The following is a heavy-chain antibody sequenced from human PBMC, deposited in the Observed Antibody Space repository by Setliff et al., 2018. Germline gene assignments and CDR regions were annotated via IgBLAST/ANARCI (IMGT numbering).Heavy chain of an antibody. CDR3: ACPDILTGLSDY. Sequence: GGSLRLSCAASGFTFSSYVLTWVRQAPGKGLEWVSSISGSSVITYYADSVKGRFTISRDNAKKSLYLQMNSLRAEDTAVYYCACPDILTGLSDYWGQGTLVTVSS. D-gene: IGHD3-9*01. CDR2: ISGSSVIT. V-gene: IGHV3-21*01. CDR1: GFTFSSYV. J-gene: IGHJ4*02.